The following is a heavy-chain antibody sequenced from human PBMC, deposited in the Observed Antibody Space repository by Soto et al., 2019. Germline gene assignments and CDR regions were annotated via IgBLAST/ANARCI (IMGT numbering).Heavy chain of an antibody. CDR3: ARHGRYDILTGYYQYNWFDP. J-gene: IGHJ5*02. CDR2: IYYSGST. Sequence: SETLSLTCTVSGGSIISSSYYWGWIRQPPGKGLEWIGSIYYSGSTYYNPSLKSRVTISVDTSKNQFSLKLSSVTAADTAVYYCARHGRYDILTGYYQYNWFDPWGQGTLVTVSS. CDR1: GGSIISSSYY. V-gene: IGHV4-39*01. D-gene: IGHD3-9*01.